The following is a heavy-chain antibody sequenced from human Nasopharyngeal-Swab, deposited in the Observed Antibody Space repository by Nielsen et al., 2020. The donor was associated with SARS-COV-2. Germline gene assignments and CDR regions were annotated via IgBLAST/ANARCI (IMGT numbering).Heavy chain of an antibody. D-gene: IGHD6-13*01. Sequence: GGPLRPPLAAPCSTFVDNVLHWARQAPGKGLEWVPVISWNRGSKGYADSVKAGFTISRDNAKNHLYLQMNSLSAEETALYYCAKDKTPIAAADTGGTDYWGQGTLVTVSS. CDR3: AKDKTPIAAADTGGTDY. CDR1: CSTFVDNV. V-gene: IGHV3-9*01. CDR2: ISWNRGSK. J-gene: IGHJ4*02.